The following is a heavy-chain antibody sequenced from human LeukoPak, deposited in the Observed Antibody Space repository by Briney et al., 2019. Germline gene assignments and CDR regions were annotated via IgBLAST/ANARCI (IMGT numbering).Heavy chain of an antibody. CDR2: IYYSGST. V-gene: IGHV4-59*01. Sequence: SETLSLTCTVSGGSISSYYWSWIRQPPGKGLEWIGYIYYSGSTNYNPSLKSRVTISVDTSKNQFSLKLSSVTAADTAVYYCARSSGSGWYGAMGDAFDIWGQGTMVTVSS. D-gene: IGHD6-19*01. J-gene: IGHJ3*02. CDR1: GGSISSYY. CDR3: ARSSGSGWYGAMGDAFDI.